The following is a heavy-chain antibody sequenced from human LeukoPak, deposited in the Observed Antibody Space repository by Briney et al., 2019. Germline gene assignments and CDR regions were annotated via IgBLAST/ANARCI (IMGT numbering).Heavy chain of an antibody. V-gene: IGHV1-69*05. CDR2: IIPIFGTA. Sequence: SVKVSCKASGGTFSSYAISWVRQAPGQGLEWMGGIIPIFGTANYAQKFQGRVTMTRDTSISTAYMELSRLRSDDTAVYYCARVGGGYYYGSAPLDYYYYMDVWGKGTTVTVSS. D-gene: IGHD3-10*01. CDR1: GGTFSSYA. CDR3: ARVGGGYYYGSAPLDYYYYMDV. J-gene: IGHJ6*03.